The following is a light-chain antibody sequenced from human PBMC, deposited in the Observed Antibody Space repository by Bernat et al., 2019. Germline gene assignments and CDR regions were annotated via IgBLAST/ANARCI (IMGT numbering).Light chain of an antibody. V-gene: IGKV1-5*03. CDR3: QQHISRPLT. CDR1: QSINSW. Sequence: DIQMTQSPSTLSASVGDRVTITCRASQSINSWLAWYQQKPGKAPKLLIYKASSLGSGVPSRFSGSESGTEFTLTISSLRPDDIATYYCQQHISRPLTFGGGTKVEIK. J-gene: IGKJ4*01. CDR2: KAS.